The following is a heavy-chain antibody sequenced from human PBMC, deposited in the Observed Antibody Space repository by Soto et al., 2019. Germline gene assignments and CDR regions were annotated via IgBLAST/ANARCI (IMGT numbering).Heavy chain of an antibody. CDR1: GFTFDDYA. D-gene: IGHD4-17*01. V-gene: IGHV3-9*01. CDR2: ISWNSGSI. J-gene: IGHJ4*02. CDR3: AKDLSNYGDYIYYFDY. Sequence: GGSLRLSCAASGFTFDDYAMHWVRQAPGKGLEWVSGISWNSGSIGYADSVKDRFTISRDNAKNSLYLQMNSLRDEDTALYYCAKDLSNYGDYIYYFDYWGQGTLVTVSS.